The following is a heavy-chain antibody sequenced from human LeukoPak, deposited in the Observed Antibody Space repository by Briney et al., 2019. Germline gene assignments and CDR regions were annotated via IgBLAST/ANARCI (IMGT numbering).Heavy chain of an antibody. V-gene: IGHV4-39*01. J-gene: IGHJ4*02. CDR3: ARLGYGSWIRIIDY. Sequence: SETLSLTCTVSGGSISSSSYYWGWIRQPPGKGLEWIGSIYYSGSTYYNPSLKSRVTISVDTSKNQFSLKLSSVTAADTAVYYCARLGYGSWIRIIDYWGQGTLVTVSS. CDR2: IYYSGST. D-gene: IGHD3-10*01. CDR1: GGSISSSSYY.